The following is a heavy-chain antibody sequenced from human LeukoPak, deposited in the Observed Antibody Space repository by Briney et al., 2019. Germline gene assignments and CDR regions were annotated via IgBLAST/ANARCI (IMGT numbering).Heavy chain of an antibody. CDR3: AKLRKVPYDSSGLYYFDY. Sequence: GGSLRLSCAASGFTFSSYAMSWVRQAPGKGLEWVSAISGSGGSTYYADSVKGRFTISRDNSKNTLYLQMNSLRAEDTAVYYCAKLRKVPYDSSGLYYFDYWGQGTLVTVSS. CDR2: ISGSGGST. J-gene: IGHJ4*02. D-gene: IGHD3-22*01. CDR1: GFTFSSYA. V-gene: IGHV3-23*01.